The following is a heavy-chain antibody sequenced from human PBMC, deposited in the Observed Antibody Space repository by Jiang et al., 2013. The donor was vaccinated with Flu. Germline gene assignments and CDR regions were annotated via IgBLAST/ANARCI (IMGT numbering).Heavy chain of an antibody. J-gene: IGHJ6*02. D-gene: IGHD3-10*01. CDR3: ARTRWYGSGSYALYYGMDV. V-gene: IGHV6-1*01. CDR1: GDSVSSNSAA. CDR2: TYYRSKWYN. Sequence: SQTLSLTCAISGDSVSSNSAAWNWIRQSPSRGLEWLGRTYYRSKWYNDYAVSVESRITINPDTSKNQFSLQLNSVTPEDTAVYYCARTRWYGSGSYALYYGMDVWGQGTTVTVSS.